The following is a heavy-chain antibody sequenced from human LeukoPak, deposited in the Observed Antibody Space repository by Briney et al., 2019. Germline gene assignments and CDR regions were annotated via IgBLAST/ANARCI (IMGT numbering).Heavy chain of an antibody. Sequence: GRSLRLSCAASGFTFSSYAMHWVRQAPGKGLEWVSSISSSSSYIYYADSVKGRFTISRDNAKNSLYLQMNSLRAEDTAVYYCARGVYSSGWLERGRIDYWGQGTLVTVSS. CDR1: GFTFSSYA. CDR3: ARGVYSSGWLERGRIDY. V-gene: IGHV3-21*01. CDR2: ISSSSSYI. D-gene: IGHD6-19*01. J-gene: IGHJ4*02.